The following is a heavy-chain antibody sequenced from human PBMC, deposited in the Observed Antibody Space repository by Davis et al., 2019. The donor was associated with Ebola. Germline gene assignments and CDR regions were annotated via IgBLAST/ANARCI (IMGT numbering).Heavy chain of an antibody. Sequence: PGGSLRLSCAASGFTFSSYAINWVRQAPGKGLEWVSSITSTSSYIYYADSVKGRFTISRDNSKNTLYLQMNSLRAEDTAVYYCASDEGRGDFDLWGRGTLVTVSS. V-gene: IGHV3-21*01. CDR2: ITSTSSYI. CDR1: GFTFSSYA. J-gene: IGHJ2*01. CDR3: ASDEGRGDFDL. D-gene: IGHD3-10*01.